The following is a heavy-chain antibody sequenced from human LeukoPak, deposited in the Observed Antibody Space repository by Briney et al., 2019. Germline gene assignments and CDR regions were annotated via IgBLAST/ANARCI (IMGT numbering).Heavy chain of an antibody. Sequence: SETLSLTCTVSGGSVSSSYYWGWIRPPPGKGLEWIGSIYHSGSTYYNPSLKSRVTISVDTSKNQFSLKLSSVTAADTAVYYCARTPGGAFDIWGQGTMVTVSS. D-gene: IGHD3-10*01. CDR1: GGSVSSSYY. CDR2: IYHSGST. J-gene: IGHJ3*02. V-gene: IGHV4-38-2*02. CDR3: ARTPGGAFDI.